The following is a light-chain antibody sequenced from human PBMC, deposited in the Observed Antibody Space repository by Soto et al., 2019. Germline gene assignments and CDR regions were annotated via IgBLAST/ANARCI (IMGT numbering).Light chain of an antibody. Sequence: QSFLTQPPSGSAAPVQKVTISCSGSSSNIGGNSVSWYQQLPVTAPKLLIYDDNKRPSGIPDRFSGSKSGTSATLGITGLQTGDEADYYCGPWDSSLXAYVLGRGTKV. J-gene: IGLJ1*01. CDR3: GPWDSSLXAYV. CDR1: SSNIGGNS. CDR2: DDN. V-gene: IGLV1-51*01.